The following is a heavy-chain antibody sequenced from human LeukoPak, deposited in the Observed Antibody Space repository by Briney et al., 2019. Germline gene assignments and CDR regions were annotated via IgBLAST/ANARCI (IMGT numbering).Heavy chain of an antibody. D-gene: IGHD3-10*01. Sequence: SEAPSLTRAVYGGSFCGYYWSGIRQPPGEGLEGIGEINHSGSTHYNPSLKSRVTISVDTSKNQFSLKLSSVTAADTAVYYCARGSVITMEDYWGQGTLVTVSS. V-gene: IGHV4-34*01. CDR3: ARGSVITMEDY. CDR1: GGSFCGYY. CDR2: INHSGST. J-gene: IGHJ4*02.